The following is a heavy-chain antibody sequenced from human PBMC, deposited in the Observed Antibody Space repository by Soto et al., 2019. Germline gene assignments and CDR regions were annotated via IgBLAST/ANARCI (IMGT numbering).Heavy chain of an antibody. CDR3: AKALLGYCSSTSCYTYFDY. CDR1: GFTFSSYA. J-gene: IGHJ4*02. CDR2: ISGSGGST. Sequence: GGSLRLSCAASGFTFSSYAISWVRQAPGKGLEWVSAISGSGGSTYYADSVKGRFTISRDDSKNTLYLQMNSLRAEDTAVYYCAKALLGYCSSTSCYTYFDYWGQGTLVTVSS. D-gene: IGHD2-2*01. V-gene: IGHV3-23*01.